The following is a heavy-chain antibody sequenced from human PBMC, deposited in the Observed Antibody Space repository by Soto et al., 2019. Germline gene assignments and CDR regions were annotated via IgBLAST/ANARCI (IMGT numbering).Heavy chain of an antibody. CDR1: GGSIETFY. V-gene: IGHV4-59*01. CDR2: VSNSGST. CDR3: ARILRDSQGWYHHDF. J-gene: IGHJ4*02. Sequence: QVQLQESGPGLVKPSEALSLTCTVSGGSIETFYWSWIRQPPGRGLEWIGYVSNSGSTNYNPSLESRVTVSVDTAKNEFSLKLNSVTAADTATYYCARILRDSQGWYHHDFWGQGTLVIVAS. D-gene: IGHD6-19*01.